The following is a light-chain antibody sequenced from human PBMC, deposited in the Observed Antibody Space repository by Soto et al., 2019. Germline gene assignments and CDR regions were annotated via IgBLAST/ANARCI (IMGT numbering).Light chain of an antibody. V-gene: IGLV2-14*01. CDR1: SSDVGGYNY. CDR2: DVS. CDR3: SSYTSSSTPHVV. J-gene: IGLJ2*01. Sequence: QSALTQPASVSGSPGQSITISCTGTSSDVGGYNYVSWYQQHPGKAPKLMIYDVSNRPSGVSNRFSGSKSGNTASLTISGLQSEDDADYYCSSYTSSSTPHVVFGGGTKVTVL.